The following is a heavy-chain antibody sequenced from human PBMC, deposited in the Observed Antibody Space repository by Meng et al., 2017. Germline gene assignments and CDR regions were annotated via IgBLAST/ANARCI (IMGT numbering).Heavy chain of an antibody. CDR1: GYTFTSYS. V-gene: IGHV7-4-1*02. D-gene: IGHD3-22*01. CDR2: INTNTGNP. J-gene: IGHJ4*02. CDR3: ARSDFDSSGYLYYFDY. Sequence: QVQLVQSASEFKKPGASVEVSCKSSGYTFTSYSMNWVRQAPGQGLEWMGWINTNTGNPTYAQGFTGRFVFSLDTSVSTAYLQISSLKAEDTAVYYCARSDFDSSGYLYYFDYWGPGTLVTVSS.